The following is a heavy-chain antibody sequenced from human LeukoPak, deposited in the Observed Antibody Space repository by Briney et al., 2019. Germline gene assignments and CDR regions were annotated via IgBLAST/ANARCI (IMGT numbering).Heavy chain of an antibody. Sequence: SETLSLTCTVSAGSISSGNFYWSWIRHPAGKRLEYIGRIFVTGSTNYNPSLKSRVTISIDTSKNRFSLRLTSVTAADTAIYNAARGPGEGGNWLDPWSQGHLVTVSS. CDR2: IFVTGST. CDR3: ARGPGEGGNWLDP. V-gene: IGHV4-61*02. J-gene: IGHJ5*02. CDR1: AGSISSGNFY.